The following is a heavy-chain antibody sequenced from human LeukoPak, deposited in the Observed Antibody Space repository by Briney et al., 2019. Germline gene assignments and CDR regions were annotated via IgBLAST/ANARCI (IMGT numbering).Heavy chain of an antibody. CDR1: GGSISSGDYY. D-gene: IGHD2-21*02. J-gene: IGHJ1*01. Sequence: PSETLSLTCTVSGGSISSGDYYWSWIRQPTGKGLEWIGYIYYSGSTYYNPSLKSRVTISVDTSKNQFSLKLSSVTAADTAVYYCARGGGDLLTPGALHEHWGQGTLVTVSS. CDR3: ARGGGDLLTPGALHEH. V-gene: IGHV4-30-4*01. CDR2: IYYSGST.